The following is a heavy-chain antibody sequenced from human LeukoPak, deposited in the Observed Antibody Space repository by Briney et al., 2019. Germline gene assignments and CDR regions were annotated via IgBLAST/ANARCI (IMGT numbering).Heavy chain of an antibody. CDR1: GGSISSSSYY. V-gene: IGHV4-39*07. J-gene: IGHJ4*02. CDR2: IYYSGST. CDR3: ARYVWGSYPGLYYFDY. D-gene: IGHD3-16*02. Sequence: SETLSLTCTVSGGSISSSSYYWGWIRQPPGKGLEWIGSIYYSGSTNYNPSLKSRVTISVDTSKNQFSLKLSSVTAADTVVYYCARYVWGSYPGLYYFDYWGQGTLVTVSS.